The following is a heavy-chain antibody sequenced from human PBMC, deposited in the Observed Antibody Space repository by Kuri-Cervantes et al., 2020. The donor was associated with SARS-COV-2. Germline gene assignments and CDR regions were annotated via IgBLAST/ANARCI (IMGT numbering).Heavy chain of an antibody. CDR3: ARGDSLLDWGSDYYYYMDV. V-gene: IGHV4-59*01. CDR1: GGSISSYY. J-gene: IGHJ6*03. CDR2: IYYSGST. D-gene: IGHD7-27*01. Sequence: ESLKISCTVSGGSISSYYWSWIRQPPGKGLEWIGYIYYSGSTNYNPSLKSRVTISVDTSKNQFSLKLGSVTAADTAVYYCARGDSLLDWGSDYYYYMDVWGKGTTVTVSS.